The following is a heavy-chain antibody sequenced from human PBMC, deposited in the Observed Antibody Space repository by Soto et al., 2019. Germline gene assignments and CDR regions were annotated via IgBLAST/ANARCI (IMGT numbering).Heavy chain of an antibody. CDR1: GGSISSSSHF. D-gene: IGHD2-15*01. CDR2: VYYSGNA. J-gene: IGHJ3*02. CDR3: ARHENIVVVSAAMAFDI. V-gene: IGHV4-39*01. Sequence: SETLSLTCSVSGGSISSSSHFWGWIRQPPGKGLEWIGTVYYSGNAYFSPSLKSRVSISVDTSKNQFSLNLSSVTAADTAVYFCARHENIVVVSAAMAFDIWGQGTMVTVSS.